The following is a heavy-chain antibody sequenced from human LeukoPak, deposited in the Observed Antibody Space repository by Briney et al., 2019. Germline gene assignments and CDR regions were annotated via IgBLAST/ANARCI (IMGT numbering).Heavy chain of an antibody. CDR1: GGSFSGYY. V-gene: IGHV4-34*01. D-gene: IGHD3-10*01. J-gene: IGHJ5*02. CDR2: INHSGST. CDR3: ARSLIGDWFDP. Sequence: PSETLSLTCAVYGGSFSGYYWSWIRQPPGKGLEWIGEINHSGSTNYNPSLKSRVTISVDTSKNQFSLKLSSVTAADTAVCYCARSLIGDWFDPWGQGTLVTVSS.